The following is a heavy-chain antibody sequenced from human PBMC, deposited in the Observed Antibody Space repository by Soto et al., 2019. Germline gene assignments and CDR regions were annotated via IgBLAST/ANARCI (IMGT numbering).Heavy chain of an antibody. J-gene: IGHJ4*02. Sequence: EVQLVESGGGLVQPGRSLRLSCTASGFTLDDYAMHWVRQPPGKGLEWVSGVSWKSTTIVYADSVKGRFTISRDSAKNSLYLQRNSLRAEDTALYYCAKGVDGSSWYGADSWGQGTLVTVSS. D-gene: IGHD6-13*01. CDR2: VSWKSTTI. CDR1: GFTLDDYA. CDR3: AKGVDGSSWYGADS. V-gene: IGHV3-9*01.